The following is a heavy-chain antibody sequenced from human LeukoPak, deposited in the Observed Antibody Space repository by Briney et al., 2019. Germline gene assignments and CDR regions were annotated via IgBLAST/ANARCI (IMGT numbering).Heavy chain of an antibody. D-gene: IGHD6-13*01. Sequence: SETLSLTCTVSGGSISSYYWSWIRQPPGKGLEWIGYIYYSGSTNYNPSLKSRVTISVDTSKNQFSLKLSSVTAADTAVYYCARSSSSWAKWFDPWGRGTLVTVSS. V-gene: IGHV4-59*01. CDR3: ARSSSSWAKWFDP. CDR2: IYYSGST. CDR1: GGSISSYY. J-gene: IGHJ5*02.